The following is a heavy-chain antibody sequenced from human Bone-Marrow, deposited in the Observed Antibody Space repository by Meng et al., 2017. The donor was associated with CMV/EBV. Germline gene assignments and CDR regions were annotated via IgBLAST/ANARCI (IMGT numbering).Heavy chain of an antibody. Sequence: GGSLRLSCAASGFTFSSYSMNWVRQAPGKGLEWVSSISSSSSYIYYADSVKGRFTISRDNAKNSLYLQMNSLRAEDTAVYYCARDIWSGYSVFGRELDYYYGMDVWGQGTTVTVSS. CDR2: ISSSSSYI. CDR3: ARDIWSGYSVFGRELDYYYGMDV. D-gene: IGHD3-3*01. J-gene: IGHJ6*02. V-gene: IGHV3-21*01. CDR1: GFTFSSYS.